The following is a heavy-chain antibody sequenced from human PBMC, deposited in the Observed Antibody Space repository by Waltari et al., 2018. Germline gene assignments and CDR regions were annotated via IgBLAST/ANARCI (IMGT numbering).Heavy chain of an antibody. D-gene: IGHD4-17*01. J-gene: IGHJ2*01. CDR2: IYYSGST. V-gene: IGHV4-59*11. CDR1: GGSISSHY. Sequence: QVQLQESGPGLVKPSETLSLTCTVSGGSISSHYWSWIRQPPGKGLEWIGYIYYSGSTNYNPSLKSRVTISVDTSKNQFSLKLSSVTAADTAVYYCARMADDYGEYFDLWGRGTLVTVSS. CDR3: ARMADDYGEYFDL.